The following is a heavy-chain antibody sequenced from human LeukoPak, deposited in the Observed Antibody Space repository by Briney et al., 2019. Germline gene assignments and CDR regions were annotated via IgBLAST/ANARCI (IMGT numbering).Heavy chain of an antibody. Sequence: SETLSLTCTVSGDSISGYYWSWIRQPPGKGLEWIGNIYYSGSTNYNPSLKSRVTISVDMSKNQFSLKLSPVTAADTAVYYCARDRGAGPFDYWGQGTLVTVSS. D-gene: IGHD3-10*01. CDR3: ARDRGAGPFDY. V-gene: IGHV4-59*01. J-gene: IGHJ4*02. CDR1: GDSISGYY. CDR2: IYYSGST.